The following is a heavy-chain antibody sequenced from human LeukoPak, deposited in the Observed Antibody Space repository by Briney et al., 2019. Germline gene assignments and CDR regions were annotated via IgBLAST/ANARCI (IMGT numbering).Heavy chain of an antibody. J-gene: IGHJ4*02. CDR3: ARDRFDSSGWYGVKDY. V-gene: IGHV3-53*01. CDR1: GFTVSSNY. Sequence: GGSLRLSCAASGFTVSSNYMSWVRQAPGKGLEWVSVIYSGGSTYYADSVKGRFTISRDNSKNTLYLQMNSLRAEDTAVYYCARDRFDSSGWYGVKDYWGQGTLVTVSS. CDR2: IYSGGST. D-gene: IGHD6-19*01.